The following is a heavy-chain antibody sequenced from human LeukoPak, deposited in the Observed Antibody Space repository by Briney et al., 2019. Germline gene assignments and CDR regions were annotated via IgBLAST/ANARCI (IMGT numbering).Heavy chain of an antibody. V-gene: IGHV3-74*01. Sequence: GGSLRLSCVASGFTFTNYGMMWVRHAPGKGLVWVSYINSDGRSTTYADSVKGRFTISRDNAKNTLYLQMSSLRAEDTAMYYCARNSNGMSTWGQGTLVTVSS. CDR1: GFTFTNYG. J-gene: IGHJ5*02. CDR3: ARNSNGMST. CDR2: INSDGRST. D-gene: IGHD2-8*01.